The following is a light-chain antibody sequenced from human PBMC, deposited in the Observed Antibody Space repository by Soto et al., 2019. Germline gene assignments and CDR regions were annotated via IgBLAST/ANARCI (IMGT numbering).Light chain of an antibody. J-gene: IGKJ1*01. Sequence: DIQMTQSPSXLXASVXDXXTXXXRAXXXXXXYLHWYQQKAGEAPKLLIYAISNLQSGVSSRFSGSGSGTDFSLTINTLQPEDFATYYCQQGYSTPWTFGQGTKVEIK. V-gene: IGKV1-39*01. CDR3: QQGYSTPWT. CDR1: XXXXXY. CDR2: AIS.